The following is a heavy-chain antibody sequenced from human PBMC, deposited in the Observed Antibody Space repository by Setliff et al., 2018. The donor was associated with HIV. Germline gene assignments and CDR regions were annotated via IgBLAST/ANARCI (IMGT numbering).Heavy chain of an antibody. J-gene: IGHJ3*02. CDR2: IYYTGSP. CDR1: GDSISSSIYY. Sequence: ETLSLTCTVSGDSISSSIYYWGWVRQPPGKGLEWIGGIYYTGSPFYNPSLKSRVTISVDTSNNQFSLKLSSVTAADTAVYFCARPTTGVGGGAAFDIWGQGTMVTVSS. D-gene: IGHD2-8*01. CDR3: ARPTTGVGGGAAFDI. V-gene: IGHV4-39*01.